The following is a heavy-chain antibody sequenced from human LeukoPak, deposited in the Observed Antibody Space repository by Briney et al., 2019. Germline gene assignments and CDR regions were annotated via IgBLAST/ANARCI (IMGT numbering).Heavy chain of an antibody. CDR2: ISSSSSTI. CDR3: ARDRSGSSSVDDAFDI. CDR1: GFTFSSYS. J-gene: IGHJ3*02. Sequence: PGGSLRLSCAASGFTFSSYSMNWVRQAPGKGLEWVSYISSSSSTIYYADSVKGRFTISRDNSKNTLYLQMNSLRAEDTAVYYCARDRSGSSSVDDAFDIWGQGIMVTVSS. D-gene: IGHD1-26*01. V-gene: IGHV3-48*01.